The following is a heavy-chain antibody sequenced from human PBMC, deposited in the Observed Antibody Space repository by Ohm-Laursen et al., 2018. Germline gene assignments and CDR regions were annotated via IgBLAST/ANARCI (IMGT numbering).Heavy chain of an antibody. Sequence: SETLSLPCTVSGGFISSSYWSWMRQPPGKGLEWIGHTYYSGSNNYNPFLKSRVTISIDTSKNQFSLKLRSVTAADTAVYYCARGSAPGQYWGQGTLVTVSS. CDR2: TYYSGSN. D-gene: IGHD1-1*01. J-gene: IGHJ4*02. CDR1: GGFISSSY. CDR3: ARGSAPGQY. V-gene: IGHV4-59*01.